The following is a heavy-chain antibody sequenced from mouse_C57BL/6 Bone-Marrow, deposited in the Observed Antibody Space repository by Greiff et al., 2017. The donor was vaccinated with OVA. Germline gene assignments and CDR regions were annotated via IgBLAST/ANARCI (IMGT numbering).Heavy chain of an antibody. Sequence: QVQLQQPGAELVMPGASVKLSCKASGYTFTSYWMHWVKQRPGQGLEWIGEIDPSDSYTNYNQKFKGKSTLTVDKSSSTAYMQLSSLTSEDSAVYYCARSYYGTDCWGQGTTLTVSS. J-gene: IGHJ2*01. CDR2: IDPSDSYT. CDR3: ARSYYGTDC. V-gene: IGHV1-69*01. CDR1: GYTFTSYW. D-gene: IGHD2-1*01.